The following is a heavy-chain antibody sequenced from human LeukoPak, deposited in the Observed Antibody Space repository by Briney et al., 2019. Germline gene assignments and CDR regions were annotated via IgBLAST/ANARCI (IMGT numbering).Heavy chain of an antibody. CDR1: GGSISSYY. Sequence: PSETLSLTCTVSGGSISSYYWSWIRQPPGKGLEWIGYIYYSGSTSYNPSLKSRVTISVDTSKNQFSLKLSSVTAADTAVYYCARVTPGQAARVFDYWGQGTLVTVSS. CDR3: ARVTPGQAARVFDY. J-gene: IGHJ4*02. CDR2: IYYSGST. D-gene: IGHD6-6*01. V-gene: IGHV4-59*01.